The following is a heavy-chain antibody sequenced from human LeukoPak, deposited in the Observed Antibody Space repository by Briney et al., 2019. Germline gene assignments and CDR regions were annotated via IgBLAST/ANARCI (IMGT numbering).Heavy chain of an antibody. D-gene: IGHD2-21*02. J-gene: IGHJ4*02. CDR2: INPNSGGT. Sequence: ASVKVSCKASGYTSTGYYMHWVRQAPGQGLEWMGWINPNSGGTNYAQKFQGRVTMTRDTSISTAYMELSRLRSDDTAVYYCARVAGWVVTADFDYWGQGTLVTVSS. V-gene: IGHV1-2*02. CDR1: GYTSTGYY. CDR3: ARVAGWVVTADFDY.